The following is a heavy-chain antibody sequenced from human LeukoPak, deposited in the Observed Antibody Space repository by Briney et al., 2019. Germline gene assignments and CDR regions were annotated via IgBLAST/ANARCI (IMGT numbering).Heavy chain of an antibody. CDR2: IRSKANNYAT. D-gene: IGHD3-9*01. CDR3: SRLGHDTLTGPIDD. CDR1: GFTFSGSA. Sequence: PGGPLRLSCAASGFTFSGSAMHWVRQASGRGLEWGGRIRSKANNYATTYGASVKGRFTISRDDSKNTAYLQMNSLKTEDTAVYYCSRLGHDTLTGPIDDWGQGTLVTVSS. J-gene: IGHJ4*02. V-gene: IGHV3-73*01.